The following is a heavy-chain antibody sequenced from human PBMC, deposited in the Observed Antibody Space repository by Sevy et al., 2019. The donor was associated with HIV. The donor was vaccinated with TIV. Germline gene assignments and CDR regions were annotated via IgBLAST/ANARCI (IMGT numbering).Heavy chain of an antibody. Sequence: GGSLRLSCATSGFIFSNYAMSWVRQAPGKGLEWVSDISGSGGTTYYADAVRGRFTISRDNSKNTLYLQMDSLRAEDTAVYYCAKLQSGDCSRTSCRVYYFDSWGQGTLVTVSS. D-gene: IGHD2-2*01. CDR2: ISGSGGTT. CDR3: AKLQSGDCSRTSCRVYYFDS. J-gene: IGHJ4*02. CDR1: GFIFSNYA. V-gene: IGHV3-23*01.